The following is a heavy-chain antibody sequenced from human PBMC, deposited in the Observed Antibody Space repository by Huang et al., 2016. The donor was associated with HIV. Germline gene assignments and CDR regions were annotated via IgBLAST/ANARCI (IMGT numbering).Heavy chain of an antibody. CDR3: ARVVAASAFEI. V-gene: IGHV4-59*11. CDR2: IYYSGST. CDR1: SGPISSHY. J-gene: IGHJ3*02. Sequence: QVQLQESGPGLVKPSETLSLTCTISSGPISSHYVGWIRQPPGKGLEWIGNIYYSGSTNYNPSLKSRVTISIDTSKAQFFLKVTSVSSADTAVYYCARVVAASAFEIWGQGTMITVSS. D-gene: IGHD2-15*01.